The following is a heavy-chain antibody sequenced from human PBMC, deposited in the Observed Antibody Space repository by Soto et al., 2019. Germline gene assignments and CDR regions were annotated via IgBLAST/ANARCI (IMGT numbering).Heavy chain of an antibody. V-gene: IGHV4-59*01. CDR3: ARDHPHSYGVYYIDY. CDR2: IYSSGST. D-gene: IGHD5-18*01. CDR1: GGSISNYY. J-gene: IGHJ4*02. Sequence: SETLSLTCTVSGGSISNYYWNWIRQSPGKGLEWIGYIYSSGSTHYNPSLQNRVTISIDTSKNQVSLKVNSVTAADTAVYYCARDHPHSYGVYYIDYWGQGTPVTVSS.